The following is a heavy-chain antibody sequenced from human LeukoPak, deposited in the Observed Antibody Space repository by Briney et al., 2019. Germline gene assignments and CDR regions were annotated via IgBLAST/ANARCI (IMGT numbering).Heavy chain of an antibody. V-gene: IGHV1-2*02. CDR2: INPNSGGT. J-gene: IGHJ4*02. Sequence: ASVKVSCKASGYTFTCYYMHWVRQAPGQGLEXMGWINPNSGGTNYAQKFQGRVTMTRDTSISTAYMELSRLRSDDTAVYYCARVTRTTNALDYWGQGTLVTVSS. D-gene: IGHD2-8*01. CDR3: ARVTRTTNALDY. CDR1: GYTFTCYY.